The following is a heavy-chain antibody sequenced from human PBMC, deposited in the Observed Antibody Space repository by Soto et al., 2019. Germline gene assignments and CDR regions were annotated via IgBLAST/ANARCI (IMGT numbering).Heavy chain of an antibody. J-gene: IGHJ6*03. CDR2: INPSGGST. CDR3: ARDLVGQQLAHRDYYYYYMDV. V-gene: IGHV1-46*03. CDR1: GYTFTSYY. Sequence: ASVKVSCKASGYTFTSYYMHWVRQAPGQGLEWMGIINPSGGSTSYAQKFQGRVTMTRDTSTSTVYMELSSLRSEDTAVYYCARDLVGQQLAHRDYYYYYMDVWGKGTTVTVSS. D-gene: IGHD6-13*01.